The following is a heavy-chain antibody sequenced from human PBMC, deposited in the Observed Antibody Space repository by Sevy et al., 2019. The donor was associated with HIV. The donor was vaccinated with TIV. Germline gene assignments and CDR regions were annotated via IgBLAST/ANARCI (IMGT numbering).Heavy chain of an antibody. CDR1: GFAFSNYYA. Sequence: GGSLRLSCAASGFAFSNYYAMHWVRQAPGKGLEWVALISYDGSDTYYPDSVKGRFTVSRDNFKNTLFLQMNSLTTEDTAVYYCARPRANYVDHYFFYAMDVWGQGTTVTVSS. J-gene: IGHJ6*02. CDR3: ARPRANYVDHYFFYAMDV. D-gene: IGHD4-17*01. V-gene: IGHV3-30-3*01. CDR2: ISYDGSDT.